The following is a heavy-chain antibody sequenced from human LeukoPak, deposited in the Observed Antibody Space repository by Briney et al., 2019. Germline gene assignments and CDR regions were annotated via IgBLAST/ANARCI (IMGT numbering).Heavy chain of an antibody. Sequence: GGSLRLSCAVSGFTFSTYWMSWVRQAPGKGLEWVANIRQDGGAKHYVDSVRGRFTISRDNSKNTLYLQMNSLRAEDTAVYYCAHIPQFVSGYWGQGTLVTVSS. J-gene: IGHJ4*02. CDR1: GFTFSTYW. CDR3: AHIPQFVSGY. V-gene: IGHV3-7*01. D-gene: IGHD2-15*01. CDR2: IRQDGGAK.